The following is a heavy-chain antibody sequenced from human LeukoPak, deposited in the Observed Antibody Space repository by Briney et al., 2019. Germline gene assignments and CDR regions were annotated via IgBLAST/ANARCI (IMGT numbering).Heavy chain of an antibody. CDR1: GFTFSSYA. V-gene: IGHV3-7*01. CDR2: IKQDGSEK. J-gene: IGHJ4*02. Sequence: PGGSLRLSCAASGFTFSSYAMSWVRQAPGKGLEWVANIKQDGSEKYYVDSVKGRFTISRDNAKNSLYLQMNSLRAEDTAVYYCARVPYGDYYFDYWGQGTLVTVSS. CDR3: ARVPYGDYYFDY. D-gene: IGHD4-17*01.